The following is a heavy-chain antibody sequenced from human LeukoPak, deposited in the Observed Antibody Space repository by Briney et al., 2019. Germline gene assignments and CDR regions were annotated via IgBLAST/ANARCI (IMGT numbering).Heavy chain of an antibody. CDR2: IYYSGST. V-gene: IGHV4-59*01. CDR1: GGTISSYY. Sequence: SETLSLTCTGSGGTISSYYWSWIRQPPGKGLEGIEYIYYSGSTNYNPSLKSRVTISVDTSKSQFSLKLSSVTAADTAVYYCARGLTVGTVTYFDYWGQGTLVTVSS. CDR3: ARGLTVGTVTYFDY. D-gene: IGHD4-23*01. J-gene: IGHJ4*02.